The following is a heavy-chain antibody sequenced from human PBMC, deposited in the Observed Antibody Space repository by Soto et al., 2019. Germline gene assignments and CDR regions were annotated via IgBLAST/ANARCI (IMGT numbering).Heavy chain of an antibody. CDR1: GGSFSGYY. Sequence: SETLSLTCAVYGGSFSGYYWSWIRQPPGKGLEWIGEINHSGSTNYNPSLKSRVTISVDTSKNQFSLKLSSVTAADTAVYYCARDKSGSLDYWAPGTLVTV. J-gene: IGHJ4*02. CDR3: ARDKSGSLDY. V-gene: IGHV4-34*01. D-gene: IGHD3-10*01. CDR2: INHSGST.